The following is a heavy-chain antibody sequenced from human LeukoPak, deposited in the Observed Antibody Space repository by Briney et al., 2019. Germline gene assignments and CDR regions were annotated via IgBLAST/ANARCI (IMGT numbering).Heavy chain of an antibody. V-gene: IGHV4-61*02. D-gene: IGHD2-15*01. CDR2: IYRSGST. J-gene: IGHJ4*02. CDR1: GGSISSGSYF. CDR3: ARGSHNVLL. Sequence: PSQTLSLTCTVSGGSISSGSYFWNWIRQPAGKGLEWIGRIYRSGSTNYNPSLKSRVTISVDTSKNQLSLQLTSVTAADTAVYYCARGSHNVLLWGQGTLVTVSS.